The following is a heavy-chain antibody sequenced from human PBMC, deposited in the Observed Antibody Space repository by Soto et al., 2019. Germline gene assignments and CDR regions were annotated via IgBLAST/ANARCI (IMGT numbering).Heavy chain of an antibody. CDR1: GFTFSSYG. CDR2: IWYDGSNK. Sequence: GGSLRLSCAASGFTFSSYGMHWVRQAPGKGLEWVAVIWYDGSNKYYADSVKGRFTISRDNSKNTLYLQMNSLRAEDTAVYYCAREGRYSYGYYCYYGTDVWGQGTTVTVSS. V-gene: IGHV3-33*01. D-gene: IGHD5-18*01. CDR3: AREGRYSYGYYCYYGTDV. J-gene: IGHJ6*02.